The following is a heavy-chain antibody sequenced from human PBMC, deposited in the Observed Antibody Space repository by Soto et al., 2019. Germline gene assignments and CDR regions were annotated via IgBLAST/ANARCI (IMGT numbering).Heavy chain of an antibody. Sequence: PWETLSLTCAVSGGSISGGGFSWSWIRQPPGKGLEWIGYILHTGGTQYNPSLKSRVSMSVDKSKNQFSLHLTSVTAADTAVYYCARLQFGEGFDYWGQGALVTVS. J-gene: IGHJ4*02. CDR2: ILHTGGT. CDR3: ARLQFGEGFDY. V-gene: IGHV4-30-2*01. CDR1: GGSISGGGFS. D-gene: IGHD3-10*01.